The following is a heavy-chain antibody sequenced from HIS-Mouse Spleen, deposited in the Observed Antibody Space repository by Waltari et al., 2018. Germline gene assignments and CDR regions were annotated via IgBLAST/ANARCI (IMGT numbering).Heavy chain of an antibody. V-gene: IGHV4-39*07. J-gene: IGHJ2*01. D-gene: IGHD7-27*01. CDR2: IYYSGST. CDR1: GGSISSSSYY. Sequence: QLQLQESGPGLVKPSETLSLTCTVAGGSISSSSYYWGWIRQPPGQGLEWIGSIYYSGSTHYNPSLKSPVTIAVDTSKNQFSLKLSSVTAADTAVYYCARSRTGGWYFDLWGRGTLVTVSS. CDR3: ARSRTGGWYFDL.